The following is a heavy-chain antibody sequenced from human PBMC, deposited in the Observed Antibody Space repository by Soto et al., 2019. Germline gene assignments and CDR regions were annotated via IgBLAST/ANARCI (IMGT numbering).Heavy chain of an antibody. CDR3: ARSPLLGWLLPWHFDY. Sequence: QVQLVQSGAEVKKPGASVKVSCKASGYTFTTYYIHWVRQAPGQGLDWIGVITPSGGSATYTQNFQERVTMTSDTSTSTVTMELGSLTTDDTALYYCARSPLLGWLLPWHFDYWGQGALVTVSS. D-gene: IGHD1-26*01. V-gene: IGHV1-46*01. CDR1: GYTFTTYY. CDR2: ITPSGGSA. J-gene: IGHJ4*02.